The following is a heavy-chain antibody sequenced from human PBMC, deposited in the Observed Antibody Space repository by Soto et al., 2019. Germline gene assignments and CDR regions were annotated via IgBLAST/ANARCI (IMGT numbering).Heavy chain of an antibody. Sequence: PSETLSLTCTVSGGSISSGDYYWSWIRQPPGKGLEWIGYIYYSGSTNYNPSLKSRVTISVDTSKNQFSLKLSSVTAADTAVYYCAREVGYCSGGSCYWFDPWGQGTLVTVSS. CDR2: IYYSGST. CDR3: AREVGYCSGGSCYWFDP. D-gene: IGHD2-15*01. J-gene: IGHJ5*02. V-gene: IGHV4-61*08. CDR1: GGSISSGDYY.